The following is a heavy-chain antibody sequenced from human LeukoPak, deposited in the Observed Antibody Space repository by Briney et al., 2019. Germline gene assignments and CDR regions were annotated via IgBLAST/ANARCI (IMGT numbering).Heavy chain of an antibody. J-gene: IGHJ4*02. CDR1: GFIFSDYY. D-gene: IGHD6-13*01. V-gene: IGHV3-11*06. Sequence: PGGSLRLSCAASGFIFSDYYMSWIRQAPGKGLEWVSYISSSSSHTNYADSVKGRFTVARDNANNSLYLQMNSLRAEDTAIYYCARVGGSWPFDYWGQGTLVTVSS. CDR2: ISSSSSHT. CDR3: ARVGGSWPFDY.